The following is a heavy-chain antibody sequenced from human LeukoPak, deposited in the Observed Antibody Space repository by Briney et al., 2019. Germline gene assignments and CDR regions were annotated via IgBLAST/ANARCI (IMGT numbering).Heavy chain of an antibody. CDR2: TYYRSKWYN. D-gene: IGHD2-2*02. CDR1: GDSVSSNSAA. CDR3: ARGGGQPLYCSSTSCYTGDYSNYEPNFDY. V-gene: IGHV6-1*01. J-gene: IGHJ4*02. Sequence: SQTLSLTCAISGDSVSSNSAALNWIRQSPSRGLEWLVRTYYRSKWYNDYAVSVKSRITINPDTSKNQFSLKLSSVTAADTAVYYCARGGGQPLYCSSTSCYTGDYSNYEPNFDYWGQGTLVTVSS.